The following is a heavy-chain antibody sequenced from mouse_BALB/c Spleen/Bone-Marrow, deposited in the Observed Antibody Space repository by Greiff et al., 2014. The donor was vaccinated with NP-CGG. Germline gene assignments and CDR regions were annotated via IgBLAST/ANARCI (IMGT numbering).Heavy chain of an antibody. V-gene: IGHV1-39*01. CDR2: IDPNYGGS. CDR3: AREGSHRDDYAMDY. CDR1: GYSFTGYN. Sequence: LKESGPELEKPGASVKISCKASGYSFTGYNMNWVKQSNGKSLEWIGNIDPNYGGSSYNQKFKGKATLTVDKSSSTAYMQLKSLTSEDSAVYYCAREGSHRDDYAMDYWGQGTSVTVSS. J-gene: IGHJ4*01.